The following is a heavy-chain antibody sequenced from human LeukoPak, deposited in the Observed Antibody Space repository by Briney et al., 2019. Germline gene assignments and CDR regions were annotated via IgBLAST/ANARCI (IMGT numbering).Heavy chain of an antibody. Sequence: GESLKISCKGSGYSFTSYWIGWVRQMPGKGLEWMGIIYPGDSDTRYGPSFQGQVTISADKSISTAYLQWSSLKASDTAMYYCARQSISSSWYRINNYYYYYMDVWGKGTTVTISS. D-gene: IGHD6-13*01. V-gene: IGHV5-51*01. CDR3: ARQSISSSWYRINNYYYYYMDV. J-gene: IGHJ6*03. CDR2: IYPGDSDT. CDR1: GYSFTSYW.